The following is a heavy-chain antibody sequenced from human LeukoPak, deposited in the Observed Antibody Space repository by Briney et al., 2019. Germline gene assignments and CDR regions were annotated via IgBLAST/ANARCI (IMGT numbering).Heavy chain of an antibody. CDR1: GGSISGGDYY. Sequence: SETLSLTCTVSGGSISGGDYYLNWIRQPAGKGLEWIGRIYSSGSTNYNLSLKGRVTISVDTSKNQFSLKLRSVTAADTAVYYCARQTGSGLFILPGGQGTLVTVSS. J-gene: IGHJ4*02. V-gene: IGHV4-61*02. CDR3: ARQTGSGLFILP. CDR2: IYSSGST. D-gene: IGHD3/OR15-3a*01.